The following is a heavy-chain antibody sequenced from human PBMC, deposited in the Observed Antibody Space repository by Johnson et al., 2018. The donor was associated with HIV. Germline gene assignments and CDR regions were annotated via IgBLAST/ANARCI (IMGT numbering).Heavy chain of an antibody. V-gene: IGHV3-23*04. J-gene: IGHJ3*02. CDR2: ISGSGVST. Sequence: VQLVESGGGVVQPGRSLRLSCAASGFTFSNFAMNWVRQAPGKGLEWVSVISGSGVSTYYADSVKGRFTISRDNSKNTLYLQMNSLRAEDTAVYYCAREYDAFDIWGQGTMVTVSS. D-gene: IGHD3-10*01. CDR3: AREYDAFDI. CDR1: GFTFSNFA.